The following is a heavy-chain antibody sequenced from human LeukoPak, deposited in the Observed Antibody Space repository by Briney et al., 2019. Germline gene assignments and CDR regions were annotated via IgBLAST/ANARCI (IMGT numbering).Heavy chain of an antibody. D-gene: IGHD1-7*01. CDR2: IYYSGST. CDR3: ARDNWNYGSSMDV. Sequence: SETLSLTCTVSGGSISSGGYYWSWIRQPPGKGLEWIGYIYYSGSTNYNPSLKSRVTISVDTSKNQFSLKLSSVTAADTAVYYCARDNWNYGSSMDVWGQGTTVTVSS. J-gene: IGHJ6*02. CDR1: GGSISSGGYY. V-gene: IGHV4-61*08.